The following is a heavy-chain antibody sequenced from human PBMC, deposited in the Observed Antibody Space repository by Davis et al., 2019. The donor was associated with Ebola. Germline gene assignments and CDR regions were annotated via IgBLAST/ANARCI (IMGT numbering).Heavy chain of an antibody. CDR2: IKQGGSEK. CDR1: GGSVSSTSYY. V-gene: IGHV3-7*03. CDR3: ARPGEVLHGFDI. J-gene: IGHJ3*02. D-gene: IGHD1-26*01. Sequence: ETLSLTCTVSGGSVSSTSYYWTWVRQAPRKGLEWVANIKQGGSEKYYVDSVKGRFTISRDNAKSSLYLQMNSLRAEDTAVYYCARPGEVLHGFDIWGQGTMVTVSS.